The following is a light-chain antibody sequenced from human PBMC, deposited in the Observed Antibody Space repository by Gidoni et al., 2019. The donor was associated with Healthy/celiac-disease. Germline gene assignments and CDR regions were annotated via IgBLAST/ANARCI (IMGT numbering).Light chain of an antibody. Sequence: IKLSQHPSTLSASVGDRVTITCLASPCISSWLAWYQQKPGKAPKLLIYEASSLLSGVPARFSGSGSGTEFTLTISSLQPDDFATYYCQQYNSYSRTCGQGTKLEIK. CDR3: QQYNSYSRT. V-gene: IGKV1-5*03. J-gene: IGKJ2*01. CDR1: PCISSW. CDR2: EAS.